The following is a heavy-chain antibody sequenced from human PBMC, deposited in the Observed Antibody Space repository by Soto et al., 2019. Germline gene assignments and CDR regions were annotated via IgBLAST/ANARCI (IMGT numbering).Heavy chain of an antibody. D-gene: IGHD4-17*01. CDR3: AKGGMTTVTLFDY. Sequence: AGGSLRLSCAASGFTLSSSVMSWVRQAPGKGLEWVSSISASGGNTYSADSVKGRFTISRDSSKNTLFLQMDSLRAEDTAVYYCAKGGMTTVTLFDYWGQGTLVTVSS. V-gene: IGHV3-23*01. J-gene: IGHJ4*02. CDR2: ISASGGNT. CDR1: GFTLSSSV.